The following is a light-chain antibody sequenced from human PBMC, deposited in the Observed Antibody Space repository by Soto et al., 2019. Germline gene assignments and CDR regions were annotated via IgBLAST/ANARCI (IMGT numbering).Light chain of an antibody. CDR1: SHDIGGYKY. CDR2: EVS. V-gene: IGLV2-14*01. Sequence: QSALTQPASVSESPGQSITISCTGTSHDIGGYKYVSWYQQHPGKAPKLMIYEVSNRPSGVSNRFSGSKSGNTASLTISGLQTEDEADYYCCAYTSTSALYVFGTGTKLTVL. J-gene: IGLJ1*01. CDR3: CAYTSTSALYV.